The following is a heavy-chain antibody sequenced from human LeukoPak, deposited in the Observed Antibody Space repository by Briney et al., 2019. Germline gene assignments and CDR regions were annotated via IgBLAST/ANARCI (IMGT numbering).Heavy chain of an antibody. Sequence: EASVKVSCKASGYTFTSYGISWVRQAPGQGLEWMGWISAYNGNTNYAQKLQGRVTMTTDTSTSTAYVELRSLRSDDTAVYYCARAAHHYYDSTLPDYWGQGTLVTVSS. J-gene: IGHJ4*02. CDR3: ARAAHHYYDSTLPDY. CDR1: GYTFTSYG. D-gene: IGHD3-22*01. CDR2: ISAYNGNT. V-gene: IGHV1-18*01.